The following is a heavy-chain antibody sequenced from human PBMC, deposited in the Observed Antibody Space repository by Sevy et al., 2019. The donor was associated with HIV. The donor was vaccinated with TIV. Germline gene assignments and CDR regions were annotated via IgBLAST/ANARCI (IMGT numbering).Heavy chain of an antibody. CDR3: TRPIAAAGSGAFDI. D-gene: IGHD6-13*01. J-gene: IGHJ3*02. CDR1: GFTFSNAW. CDR2: IKSKTDGGTT. Sequence: GGSLRLSCAASGFTFSNAWMSWVRQAPGKGLEWVGRIKSKTDGGTTDYAAPVKGRFTFSRDDSKNTLYLQMNSLKTEDTAVYYCTRPIAAAGSGAFDIWGQGTMVTVSS. V-gene: IGHV3-15*01.